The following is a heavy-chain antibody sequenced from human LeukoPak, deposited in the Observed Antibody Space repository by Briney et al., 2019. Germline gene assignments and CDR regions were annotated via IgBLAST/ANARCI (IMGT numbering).Heavy chain of an antibody. V-gene: IGHV5-10-1*01. J-gene: IGHJ4*02. Sequence: RGESLKISCKGSGYIFTNYGIGGVRQMPGKGREGMGRIDPFDSNTNYSPSFEGHVSISADKSMSTAYLQWTSLKASDTAIYYCARGLYSGYYMSGYWGQGTRVTVSS. CDR2: IDPFDSNT. D-gene: IGHD5-12*01. CDR3: ARGLYSGYYMSGY. CDR1: GYIFTNYG.